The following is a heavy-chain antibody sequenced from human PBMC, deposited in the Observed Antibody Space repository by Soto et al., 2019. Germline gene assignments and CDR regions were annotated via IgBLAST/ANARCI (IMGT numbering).Heavy chain of an antibody. D-gene: IGHD3-22*01. CDR1: GFTFSSYA. V-gene: IGHV3-30-3*01. CDR2: ISYDGSNK. Sequence: QSGGSLRLSCAASGFTFSSYAMHWVRQAPGKGLEWVAVISYDGSNKYYADSVKGRFTISRDNSKNTLYLQMNSLRAEDTAVYYCARGRRTMIVVVTRTGIDYCGQGTLVTVSS. CDR3: ARGRRTMIVVVTRTGIDY. J-gene: IGHJ4*02.